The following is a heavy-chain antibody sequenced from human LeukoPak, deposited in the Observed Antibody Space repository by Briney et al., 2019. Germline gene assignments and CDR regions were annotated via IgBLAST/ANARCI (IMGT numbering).Heavy chain of an antibody. D-gene: IGHD6-6*01. Sequence: SETLSLTCTVSGGSISSYYWSWIRQPPGKGLEWIGYIYYSGSTNYNPSLKSRVTISVDTSKNQFSLKLSSVTAADTTVYYCARSSDRSSIAALTDYWGQGTLVTVSS. CDR3: ARSSDRSSIAALTDY. CDR2: IYYSGST. CDR1: GGSISSYY. V-gene: IGHV4-59*12. J-gene: IGHJ4*02.